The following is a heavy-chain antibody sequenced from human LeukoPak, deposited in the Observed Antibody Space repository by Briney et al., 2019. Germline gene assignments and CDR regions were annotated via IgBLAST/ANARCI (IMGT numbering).Heavy chain of an antibody. Sequence: GGSLRLSCAASGFTFSDYPMHWVRQAPGKGLEYVSAINSDGGKTFYADSVKGRFTISRDNSKNTLYLQMNSLRAEDTAVYYCARDDDYGDSYWYFDLWGRGTLVTASA. CDR2: INSDGGKT. D-gene: IGHD4-17*01. J-gene: IGHJ2*01. V-gene: IGHV3-64*02. CDR3: ARDDDYGDSYWYFDL. CDR1: GFTFSDYP.